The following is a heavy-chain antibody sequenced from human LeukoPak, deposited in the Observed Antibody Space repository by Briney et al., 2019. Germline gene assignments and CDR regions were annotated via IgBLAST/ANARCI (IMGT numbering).Heavy chain of an antibody. CDR3: ANGDSSGYYNLVADY. D-gene: IGHD3-22*01. CDR2: ISYDGSNK. CDR1: GFTFSNAW. Sequence: GGFLRLSCAASGFTFSNAWMSWVRQAPGKGLEWVAVISYDGSNKYYADSVKGRFTISRDNSKNTLYLQMNSLRAEDTAVYYCANGDSSGYYNLVADYWGQGTLVTVSS. V-gene: IGHV3-30*18. J-gene: IGHJ4*02.